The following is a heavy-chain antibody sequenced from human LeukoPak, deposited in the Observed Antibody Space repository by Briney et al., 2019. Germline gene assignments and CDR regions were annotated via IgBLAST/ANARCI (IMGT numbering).Heavy chain of an antibody. D-gene: IGHD3-16*01. J-gene: IGHJ4*02. CDR1: GFTFSYYW. CDR2: IKEDGSEK. V-gene: IGHV3-7*01. CDR3: ASGRPLGD. Sequence: GGSLSLSCAASGFTFSYYWMSWVRQAPGKGLEWVANIKEDGSEKYYVDSVKGRFTISRDNARNSLYLQMNSLRAEDTAVYYCASGRPLGDWGQGTLVTASS.